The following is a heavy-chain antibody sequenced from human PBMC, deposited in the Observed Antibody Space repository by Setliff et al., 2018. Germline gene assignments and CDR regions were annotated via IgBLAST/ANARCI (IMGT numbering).Heavy chain of an antibody. CDR3: ARSGGGYDFWSGYLVSHYYYYYYMDV. CDR1: GYTLTELS. J-gene: IGHJ6*03. Sequence: GASVKVSCKVSGYTLTELSMHWVRQAPGKGLEWMGGFDPEDGETIYAQKFQGRVTMTEDTSTEKAYMELSSLRSEDRVVYYCARSGGGYDFWSGYLVSHYYYYYYMDVWVKGTTVTVSS. CDR2: FDPEDGET. V-gene: IGHV1-24*01. D-gene: IGHD3-3*01.